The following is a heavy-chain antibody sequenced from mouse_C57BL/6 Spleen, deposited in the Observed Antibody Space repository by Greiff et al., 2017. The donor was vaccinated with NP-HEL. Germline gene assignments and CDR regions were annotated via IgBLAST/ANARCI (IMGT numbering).Heavy chain of an antibody. Sequence: VQLKQSGPVLVKPGASVKMSCKASGYTFTDYYMNWVKQSHGKSLEWIGVINPYNGGTSYNQKFKGKATLTVDKSSSTAYMELNSLTSEDSAVYYCARYGSSLYYAMDYWGQGTSVTVSS. CDR2: INPYNGGT. J-gene: IGHJ4*01. D-gene: IGHD1-1*01. V-gene: IGHV1-19*01. CDR3: ARYGSSLYYAMDY. CDR1: GYTFTDYY.